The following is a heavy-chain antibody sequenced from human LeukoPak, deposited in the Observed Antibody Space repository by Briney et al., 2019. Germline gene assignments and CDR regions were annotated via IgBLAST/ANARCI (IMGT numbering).Heavy chain of an antibody. CDR1: GFTFSSSS. J-gene: IGHJ4*02. V-gene: IGHV3-23*01. Sequence: AGGSLRLSCAASGFTFSSSSMSWVRQAPGKGLEWVSAISGSGGSTYYADSVKGRFTISRDNSKNTLYLQMNSLRAEDTAVYYCAKVRSRIAAAGTSVYYFDYWGQGTLVTVSS. CDR2: ISGSGGST. CDR3: AKVRSRIAAAGTSVYYFDY. D-gene: IGHD6-13*01.